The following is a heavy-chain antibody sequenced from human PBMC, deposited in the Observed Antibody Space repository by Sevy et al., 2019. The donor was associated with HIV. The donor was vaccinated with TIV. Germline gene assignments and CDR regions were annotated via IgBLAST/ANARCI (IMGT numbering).Heavy chain of an antibody. Sequence: ASVKVSCKASGYTFTSYGISWVRQAPGQGLEWMGWISAYNGNTNYAQKLQGRVTMTTDTSTSTAYMELRSLRSDDTAVYYCARPQRITMVRGVIIPNWFDPWGQRTLVTVSS. D-gene: IGHD3-10*01. J-gene: IGHJ5*02. CDR2: ISAYNGNT. CDR1: GYTFTSYG. CDR3: ARPQRITMVRGVIIPNWFDP. V-gene: IGHV1-18*01.